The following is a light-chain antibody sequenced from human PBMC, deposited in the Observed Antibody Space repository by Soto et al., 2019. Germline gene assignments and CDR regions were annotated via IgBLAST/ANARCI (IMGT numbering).Light chain of an antibody. Sequence: EIVLTQSPGTVSLSPGERATLSCRASQSVGSRWLAWYQQKPGQAPRVLIYGGSNRATGIPDRFSGSGSGTDFTLTIGRLEPEDFAVYYCQQYYSSRTFGQGTKVEMK. CDR2: GGS. V-gene: IGKV3-20*01. CDR3: QQYYSSRT. J-gene: IGKJ1*01. CDR1: QSVGSRW.